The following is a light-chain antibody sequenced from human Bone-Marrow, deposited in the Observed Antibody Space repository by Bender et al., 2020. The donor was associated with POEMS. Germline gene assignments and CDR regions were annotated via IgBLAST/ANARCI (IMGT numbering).Light chain of an antibody. J-gene: IGLJ2*01. V-gene: IGLV3-25*03. CDR2: KDT. CDR1: VLPKQY. Sequence: SYELTQPPSVSVSPGQTARITCSSDVLPKQYAYWYQQKPGQAPVLVIYKDTERPSRIPARFSGSTSGTTVTLTISGVQAEDEADYYCQSADSSGPYGSNVVFGGGTKLTVL. CDR3: QSADSSGPYGSNVV.